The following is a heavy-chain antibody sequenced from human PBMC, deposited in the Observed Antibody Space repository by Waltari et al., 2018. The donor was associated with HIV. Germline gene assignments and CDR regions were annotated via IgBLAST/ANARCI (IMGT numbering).Heavy chain of an antibody. CDR2: LSSSSSYI. J-gene: IGHJ4*02. D-gene: IGHD6-19*01. CDR1: GFTFSSYR. CDR3: ATLVSSGWYYFDY. V-gene: IGHV3-21*01. Sequence: EVQLVESGGGLVKPGGSLRLSCAASGFTFSSYRMNWVRRSPGKVLDWVSSLSSSSSYIYYADSVKGRFTISRDNAKNSLYLQMNSLRAEDTAVYYCATLVSSGWYYFDYWGQGTLVTVSS.